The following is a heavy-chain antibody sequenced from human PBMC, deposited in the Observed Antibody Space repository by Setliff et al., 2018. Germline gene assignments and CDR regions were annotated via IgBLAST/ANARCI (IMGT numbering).Heavy chain of an antibody. CDR1: GGTFSSYG. CDR2: TIPIFGTT. CDR3: ASEGHYYRSGAYYYDPPPLDGY. V-gene: IGHV1-69*05. Sequence: VASVKVSCKASGGTFSSYGISWVRQAPGQGLEWMGGTIPIFGTTDYAQKFQGRVTIITDESTSTAYMQLSSLRSEDTAVYYCASEGHYYRSGAYYYDPPPLDGYWGQGTLVTVSS. D-gene: IGHD3-22*01. J-gene: IGHJ4*02.